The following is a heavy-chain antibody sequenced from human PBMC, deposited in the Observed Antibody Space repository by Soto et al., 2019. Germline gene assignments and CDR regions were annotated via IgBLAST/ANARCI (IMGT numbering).Heavy chain of an antibody. CDR1: GYTFTSYG. CDR2: ISAYNGKT. V-gene: IGHV1-18*01. Sequence: QVQLVQSGAEVKKPGASVKVSCKASGYTFTSYGISWVRQAPGQGLEWMGWISAYNGKTNYAQKLQGRVTMTTDTATSTAYMELRSLRSDDPAVYYCAREREDSVRVGALAFDIWGQGTMVTVSS. D-gene: IGHD1-26*01. CDR3: AREREDSVRVGALAFDI. J-gene: IGHJ3*02.